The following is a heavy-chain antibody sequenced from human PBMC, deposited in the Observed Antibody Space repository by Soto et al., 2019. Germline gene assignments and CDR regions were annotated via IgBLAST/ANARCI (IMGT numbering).Heavy chain of an antibody. J-gene: IGHJ4*02. CDR3: ARGEATVTSYDY. Sequence: AGSRRLSCAASGFTLSSYAMHWVRQAPGKGLEWVAVISYDGSNKYYADSEKVRFTISRDNSKNTLYLQMNSLRAEDTAVYYCARGEATVTSYDYWGQGTLVTVSS. V-gene: IGHV3-30-3*01. CDR1: GFTLSSYA. D-gene: IGHD4-17*01. CDR2: ISYDGSNK.